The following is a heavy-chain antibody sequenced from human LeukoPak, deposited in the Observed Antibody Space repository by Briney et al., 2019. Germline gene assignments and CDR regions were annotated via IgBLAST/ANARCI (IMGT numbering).Heavy chain of an antibody. Sequence: PGGSLRLSCATSGLTFSSAWMHWVRQTPGKGLVWVSRIQSDGTTTYADSVRGRFTISRDNSKNTLYLQMNSLRVEVTATYYCAKETRPAAIELGIDHWGQGTLVTVSS. D-gene: IGHD2-2*01. CDR1: GLTFSSAW. CDR3: AKETRPAAIELGIDH. CDR2: IQSDGTT. J-gene: IGHJ4*02. V-gene: IGHV3-74*01.